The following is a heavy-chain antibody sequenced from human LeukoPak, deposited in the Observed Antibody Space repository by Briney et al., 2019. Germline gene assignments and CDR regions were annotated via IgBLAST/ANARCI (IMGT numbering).Heavy chain of an antibody. D-gene: IGHD6-6*01. V-gene: IGHV5-51*01. Sequence: GESLQISCQGSGYSFTNFWIGWVRQMPGKGLEWMGVIYPGDSDTRYSPSFQGQVAISADKSISTAYLQWNSLKASDTAMYYCARLYSTSDGWLHGMDVWGQGTTVTVSS. CDR3: ARLYSTSDGWLHGMDV. CDR1: GYSFTNFW. J-gene: IGHJ6*02. CDR2: IYPGDSDT.